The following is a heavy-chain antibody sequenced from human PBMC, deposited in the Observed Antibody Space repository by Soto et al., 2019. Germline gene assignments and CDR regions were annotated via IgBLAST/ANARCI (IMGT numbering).Heavy chain of an antibody. CDR1: GGSIISYY. CDR3: ARDSGSDYVWGSYRPDDAFDI. J-gene: IGHJ3*02. V-gene: IGHV4-59*01. D-gene: IGHD3-16*02. CDR2: IYYSGST. Sequence: SETLSLTCTVSGGSIISYYWSWIRQPPGKGLEWIGYIYYSGSTNYNPSLKSRVTISVDTSKNQFSLKLSSVTAADTAVYYCARDSGSDYVWGSYRPDDAFDIWGQGTMVTVSS.